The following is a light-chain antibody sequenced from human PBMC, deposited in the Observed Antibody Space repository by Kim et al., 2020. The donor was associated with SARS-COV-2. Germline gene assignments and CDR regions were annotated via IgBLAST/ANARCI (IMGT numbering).Light chain of an antibody. CDR3: QQYNIWPWT. Sequence: VTPGERATLSCRGSQSFCSILAWYQQKPGQAPRLLIYGASTRATGIPARFSGSGSGTEFTLTINGLQSEDVAVYYCQQYNIWPWTFGQGTKLDIK. CDR1: QSFCSI. CDR2: GAS. V-gene: IGKV3-15*01. J-gene: IGKJ1*01.